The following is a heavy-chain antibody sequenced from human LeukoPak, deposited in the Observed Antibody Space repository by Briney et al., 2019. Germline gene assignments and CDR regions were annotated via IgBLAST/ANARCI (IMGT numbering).Heavy chain of an antibody. V-gene: IGHV4-34*01. CDR3: ATPGGYSSNWFDP. D-gene: IGHD5-18*01. CDR2: INHSGST. CDR1: GGSFSGYY. J-gene: IGHJ5*02. Sequence: PSETLSLTCAVYGGSFSGYYWSWIRQPPGKGLEWIGEINHSGSTNYNPSLKSRVTISVDTSKNQFSLKPSSVTAADTAVYYCATPGGYSSNWFDPWGQGTLVTVSS.